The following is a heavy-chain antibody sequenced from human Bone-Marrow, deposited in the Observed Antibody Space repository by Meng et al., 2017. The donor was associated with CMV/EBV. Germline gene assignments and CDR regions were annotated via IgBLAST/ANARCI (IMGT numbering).Heavy chain of an antibody. CDR3: ARLITWPVVYWCILRSDS. V-gene: IGHV4-59*12. CDR1: GGSISSYY. CDR2: IYYSGST. Sequence: SETLSLTCTVSGGSISSYYWSWIRQPPGKGLEWIGYIYYSGSTNYNPSLKSRVTISVDTSKKQFSLRLSSLTAADTAVSYCARLITWPVVYWCILRSDSWGQGTLVTVSS. J-gene: IGHJ5*01. D-gene: IGHD2-8*01.